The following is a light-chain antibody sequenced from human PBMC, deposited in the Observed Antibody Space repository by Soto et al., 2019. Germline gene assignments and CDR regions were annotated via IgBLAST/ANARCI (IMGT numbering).Light chain of an antibody. V-gene: IGKV1-5*01. CDR3: QQYDSYSYT. Sequence: IQMTQSPSTLSASVGDRVTITCRASQTIGNWLAWYQQKTGKAPKLLIYDASSLERGVPSRSSGSRSGTEFTLTISSLQPDDFATYYCQQYDSYSYTFGQGNKLEIK. CDR1: QTIGNW. J-gene: IGKJ2*01. CDR2: DAS.